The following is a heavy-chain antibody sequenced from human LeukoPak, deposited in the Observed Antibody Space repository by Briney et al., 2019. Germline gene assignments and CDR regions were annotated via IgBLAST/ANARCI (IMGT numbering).Heavy chain of an antibody. CDR2: IYDSGNT. J-gene: IGHJ6*03. CDR3: ATVGVVVPTSMNYYYMHI. Sequence: SETLSLTCTMSAGSFPNYWSWVRQPPGKGLEWIAYIYDSGNTIYNASLEGRVTASIDRSRKQISLQMSFVTAADTAVYYCATVGVVVPTSMNYYYMHIWGKGTTVTVSS. CDR1: AGSFPNY. V-gene: IGHV4-59*01. D-gene: IGHD2-21*01.